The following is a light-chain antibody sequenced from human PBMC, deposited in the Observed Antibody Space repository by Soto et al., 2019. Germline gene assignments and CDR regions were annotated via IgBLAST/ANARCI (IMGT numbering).Light chain of an antibody. CDR3: QQSYSTPRT. CDR1: QSISSY. V-gene: IGKV1-39*01. J-gene: IGKJ1*01. Sequence: IQMTQSQSSLSASVGDRVTIPCRASQSISSYLNWYQQKPGKAPKLLIYAASSLQSGVPSRFSGSGSGTDFTLTISSLQPEDFATYYCQQSYSTPRTFGQGTKVEIK. CDR2: AAS.